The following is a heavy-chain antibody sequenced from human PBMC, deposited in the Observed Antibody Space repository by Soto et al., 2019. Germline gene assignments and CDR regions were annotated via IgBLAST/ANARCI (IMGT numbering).Heavy chain of an antibody. J-gene: IGHJ4*02. CDR2: ISCDGSTK. Sequence: PGGSLRLSCAASGFTFRSYAMHWVRQAPGKGLECVAFISCDGSTKFYTDYLKGRFTISRDNAENSLYLQMNSLRAEDTAVYYCARGKLLWFGELWYYFDYWGQGTLVTVSS. D-gene: IGHD3-10*01. CDR3: ARGKLLWFGELWYYFDY. V-gene: IGHV3-30-3*01. CDR1: GFTFRSYA.